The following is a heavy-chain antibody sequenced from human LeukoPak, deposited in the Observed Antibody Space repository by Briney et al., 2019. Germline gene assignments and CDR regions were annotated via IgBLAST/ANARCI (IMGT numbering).Heavy chain of an antibody. Sequence: SGPLSFTCAVSGESISSDKWWTWVRQPPGKGMEWIGEIHHTKGTNYNPSLKSRVTISVDKSKNHFSLNLNSVTAADTAVYYCARGGDWRFDCWGQGTLVAVSS. CDR3: ARGGDWRFDC. D-gene: IGHD2-21*02. CDR2: IHHTKGT. J-gene: IGHJ4*02. CDR1: GESISSDKW. V-gene: IGHV4-4*02.